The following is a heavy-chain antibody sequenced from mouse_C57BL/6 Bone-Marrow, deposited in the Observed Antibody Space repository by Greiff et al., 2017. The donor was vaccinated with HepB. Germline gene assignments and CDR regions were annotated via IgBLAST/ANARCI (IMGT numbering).Heavy chain of an antibody. D-gene: IGHD2-3*01. CDR2: ISSGGSYT. Sequence: DVKLVESGGDLVKPGGSLKLSCAASGFTFSSYGMSWVRQTPDKRLEWVATISSGGSYTYYPDSVKGRFTISRDNAKNTLYLQMSSLKSEDTAMYYCARDGYYYYFDYWGQGTTLTVSS. CDR1: GFTFSSYG. V-gene: IGHV5-6*02. J-gene: IGHJ2*01. CDR3: ARDGYYYYFDY.